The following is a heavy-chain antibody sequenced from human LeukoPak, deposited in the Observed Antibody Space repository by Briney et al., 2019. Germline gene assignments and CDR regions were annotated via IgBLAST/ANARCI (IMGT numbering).Heavy chain of an antibody. Sequence: GGSLRLSCAASGFTFSSYGMHWVRQAPGKGLEWVAFIRYDGSNKYYADSVKGRFTISRDNSKNTLYLQMNRLRAEDTAVYYCAKARLSLDLGSSWGQGTLVTVSS. CDR1: GFTFSSYG. D-gene: IGHD6-13*01. CDR3: AKARLSLDLGSS. CDR2: IRYDGSNK. J-gene: IGHJ4*02. V-gene: IGHV3-30*02.